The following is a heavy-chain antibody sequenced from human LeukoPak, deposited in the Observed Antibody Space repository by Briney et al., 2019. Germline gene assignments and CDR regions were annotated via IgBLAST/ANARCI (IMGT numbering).Heavy chain of an antibody. CDR2: IYTSGST. D-gene: IGHD5-18*01. J-gene: IGHJ4*02. CDR1: GGSISSYY. V-gene: IGHV4-4*07. Sequence: PSETLSLTCTVSGGSISSYYWSWIRQPAGKGLGWIGRIYTSGSTNYNPSLKSRVTMSVDTSKNQFSLKLSSVTAADTAVYYCARVPARPETAVGYYFDYWGQGTLVTVSS. CDR3: ARVPARPETAVGYYFDY.